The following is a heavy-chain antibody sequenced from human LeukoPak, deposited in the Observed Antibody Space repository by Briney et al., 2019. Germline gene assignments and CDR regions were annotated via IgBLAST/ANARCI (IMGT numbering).Heavy chain of an antibody. D-gene: IGHD3-22*01. CDR3: AREAYYYDSSGYYDDY. V-gene: IGHV4-30-4*08. CDR1: GGSISSGDYY. Sequence: SQTLSLTCTVSGGSISSGDYYWSWIRQPPGKGLEWIGYIYYSGSTYYNPSLKSRVTISVDTSKNQLSLKLSSVTAADTAVYYCAREAYYYDSSGYYDDYWGQGTLVTVSS. CDR2: IYYSGST. J-gene: IGHJ4*02.